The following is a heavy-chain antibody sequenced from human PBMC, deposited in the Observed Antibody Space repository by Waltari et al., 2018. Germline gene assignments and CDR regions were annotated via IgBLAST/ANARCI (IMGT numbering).Heavy chain of an antibody. V-gene: IGHV1-24*01. CDR1: GYTLTELS. D-gene: IGHD6-19*01. CDR3: ATLGVFKAVAHAFDI. J-gene: IGHJ3*02. Sequence: QVQLVQSGAEVKKPGASVKVSCKVSGYTLTELSMHWVRQAPGKGLEWMGGFEPEDGETSYEQKFQGRVTMTEDTSTDTADMELSSLRSEDTAVYYCATLGVFKAVAHAFDIWGQGTMVTVSS. CDR2: FEPEDGET.